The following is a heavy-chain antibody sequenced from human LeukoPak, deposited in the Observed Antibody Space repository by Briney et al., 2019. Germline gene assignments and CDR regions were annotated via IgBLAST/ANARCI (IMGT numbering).Heavy chain of an antibody. V-gene: IGHV1-18*01. CDR2: ISAYNGNT. D-gene: IGHD1-1*01. J-gene: IGHJ4*02. CDR3: ARGGRMGATGTTLTLFDF. CDR1: GYTFATYA. Sequence: ASVKVSCKASGYTFATYAISWVRQAPGQGPEWMGWISAYNGNTNYAQRLQGRVTMTTDTSTSTAYMELRSLRSDDTAVYYCARGGRMGATGTTLTLFDFWGRGTLVTVSS.